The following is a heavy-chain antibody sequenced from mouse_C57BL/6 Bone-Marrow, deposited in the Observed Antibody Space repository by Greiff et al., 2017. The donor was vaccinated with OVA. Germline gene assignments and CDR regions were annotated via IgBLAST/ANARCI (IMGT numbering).Heavy chain of an antibody. CDR1: GYTFTSYW. D-gene: IGHD1-1*01. CDR3: ARSGGSRNVGGPWYFDV. V-gene: IGHV1-55*01. Sequence: QVQLQQSGAELVKPGASVKMSCKASGYTFTSYWITWVKQRPGQGLEWIGDIYPGSGSTNYNEKFKSKATLTVDTSSSTAYMQLSSLTSEDSAVYYCARSGGSRNVGGPWYFDVWGTGTTVTVSS. CDR2: IYPGSGST. J-gene: IGHJ1*03.